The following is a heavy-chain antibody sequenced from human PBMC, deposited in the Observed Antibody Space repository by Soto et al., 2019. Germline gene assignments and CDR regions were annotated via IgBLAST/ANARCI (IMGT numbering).Heavy chain of an antibody. CDR2: ITSTGGTA. Sequence: GGSLRLSCSASGFAFSSYNMHWVRQAPGKGLERVSTITSTGGTAFYADSVKGRFTISRNNSKNTLYLQMSSLRAEDTAIYYCVKESSPHYYYSHGMDVWGQGTTVTVSS. CDR1: GFAFSSYN. J-gene: IGHJ6*02. D-gene: IGHD6-19*01. CDR3: VKESSPHYYYSHGMDV. V-gene: IGHV3-64D*06.